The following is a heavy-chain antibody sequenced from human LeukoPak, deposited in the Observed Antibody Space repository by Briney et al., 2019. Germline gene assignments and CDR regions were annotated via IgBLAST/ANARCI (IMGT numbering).Heavy chain of an antibody. J-gene: IGHJ4*02. V-gene: IGHV3-30*02. D-gene: IGHD2-2*01. Sequence: GGSLRLSCEASGFTFSSYDMHWVRQAPGKGLEWVAFVRYDSSNKYYADSVKGRFTISRDNSKNTLYLQMNSLRAEDTAVYYCAKDIVRNIVVVPAAMPTYFDYWGQGTLVTVSS. CDR3: AKDIVRNIVVVPAAMPTYFDY. CDR1: GFTFSSYD. CDR2: VRYDSSNK.